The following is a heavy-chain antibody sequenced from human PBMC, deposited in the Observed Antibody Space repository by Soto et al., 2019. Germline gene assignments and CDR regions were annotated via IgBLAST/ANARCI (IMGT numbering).Heavy chain of an antibody. J-gene: IGHJ6*01. D-gene: IGHD1-20*01. CDR2: ISVDNGNT. V-gene: IGHV1-18*01. CDR1: GYTFSSYG. Sequence: GPEVKKPGASVKVSCKASGYTFSSYGISWVRQAPGQGFEWMAWISVDNGNTNFAQRFQGRVTMTTDTGASTAYMELRSLRSADAAVYYCARFQQADNRNPIVNPYYYDMDVWWEWTKV. CDR3: ARFQQADNRNPIVNPYYYDMDV.